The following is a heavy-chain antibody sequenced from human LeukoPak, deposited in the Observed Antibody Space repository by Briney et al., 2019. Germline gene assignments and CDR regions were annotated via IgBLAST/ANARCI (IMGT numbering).Heavy chain of an antibody. CDR3: AREYYYDSSGPKAL. CDR1: GFTFSSYA. J-gene: IGHJ4*02. Sequence: GRSLRLSCAASGFTFSSYAMHWVRQAPGKGLEWVANIKQDGSEKYYVDSVKGRFTISRDNAKNSLYLQMNSLRAEDTAVYYCAREYYYDSSGPKALWGQGTLVTVSS. V-gene: IGHV3-7*01. CDR2: IKQDGSEK. D-gene: IGHD3-22*01.